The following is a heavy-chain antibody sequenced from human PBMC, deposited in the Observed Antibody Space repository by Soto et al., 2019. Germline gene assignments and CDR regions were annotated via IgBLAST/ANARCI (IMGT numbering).Heavy chain of an antibody. J-gene: IGHJ4*02. CDR3: AKEVPTIPLDS. D-gene: IGHD5-12*01. V-gene: IGHV3-30*18. CDR1: GFTFSSYG. CDR2: ISYNASNK. Sequence: GGSLRLSCAASGFTFSSYGMHWVRQAPGKGLEWVAIISYNASNKSYADSVRGRFTISRDNSKSTLYLQMNSLRTEDTAVYYCAKEVPTIPLDSWGQGTLVTVSS.